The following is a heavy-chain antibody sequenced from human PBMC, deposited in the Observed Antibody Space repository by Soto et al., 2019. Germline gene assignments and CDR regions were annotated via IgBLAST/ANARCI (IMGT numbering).Heavy chain of an antibody. D-gene: IGHD1-26*01. CDR3: ARQEWEGTAGAYFDS. J-gene: IGHJ4*02. Sequence: GESLKISCKGSGYSFSSYWIGWVRQMPGKGLEWIGIIYPGASATRYGLSFQCQVAFSVDTSINTAYLQWSSLRASDTAMYFCARQEWEGTAGAYFDSWGQGTLVTVSS. CDR1: GYSFSSYW. V-gene: IGHV5-51*01. CDR2: IYPGASAT.